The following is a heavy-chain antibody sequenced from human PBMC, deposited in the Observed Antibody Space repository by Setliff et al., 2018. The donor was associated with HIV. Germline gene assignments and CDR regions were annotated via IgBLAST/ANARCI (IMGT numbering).Heavy chain of an antibody. CDR1: GDSITSHY. CDR2: IFSSGST. J-gene: IGHJ5*02. V-gene: IGHV4-4*07. CDR3: ARRIDDSGSFPDKNWFDT. Sequence: PSETLSLTCTVSGDSITSHYWSWIRQPAGKGLEWIGFIFSSGSTKYNPSLQSRVTMSIDTSKNQFSLRLTSVTAADTAVYYCARRIDDSGSFPDKNWFDTWGQGSLVTVSS. D-gene: IGHD3-10*01.